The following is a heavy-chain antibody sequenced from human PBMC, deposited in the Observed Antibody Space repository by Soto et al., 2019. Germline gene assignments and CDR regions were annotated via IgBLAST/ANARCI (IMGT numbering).Heavy chain of an antibody. CDR1: GFNFIRKY. CDR3: ARERADIVVAPVATSGMDV. CDR2: LYSGGTT. Sequence: EVQLVESGGGLIQPGGSLRLSCAASGFNFIRKYMIWVRQAPGKGLEWVSILYSGGTTYYADSVKGRFTISRDNSKNSLFLEVHSLRVEDTAVYYCARERADIVVAPVATSGMDVWGQGTAVTVSS. J-gene: IGHJ6*02. D-gene: IGHD2-2*01. V-gene: IGHV3-53*01.